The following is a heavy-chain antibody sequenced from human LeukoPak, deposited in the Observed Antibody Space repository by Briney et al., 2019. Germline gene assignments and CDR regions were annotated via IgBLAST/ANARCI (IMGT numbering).Heavy chain of an antibody. CDR3: ARSPQWELPDY. CDR2: ISSSGSSI. CDR1: GFTVNSSE. V-gene: IGHV3-48*03. Sequence: GGSLRLSCAASGFTVNSSEMSWVRQAPGKGLEWIAYISSSGSSIQYAESVRGRFTISRDNAKTSLYLQMNSLRAEDTSVYYCARSPQWELPDYWGQGTLVTVSS. J-gene: IGHJ4*02. D-gene: IGHD1-26*01.